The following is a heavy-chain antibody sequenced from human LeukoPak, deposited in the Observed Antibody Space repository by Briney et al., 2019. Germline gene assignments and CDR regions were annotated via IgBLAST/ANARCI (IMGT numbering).Heavy chain of an antibody. D-gene: IGHD3-22*01. J-gene: IGHJ1*01. CDR1: GGSISSGSYY. V-gene: IGHV4-61*02. Sequence: PSETLSLTCTVSGGSISSGSYYWSWIRQPAGKGLEWIGRIYTSGSTNYNPSLKSRVTISVDTSKNQFSLKLSSVTAADTAVYYCARKSYDSSGYGYFQHWGQGTLVTVSS. CDR2: IYTSGST. CDR3: ARKSYDSSGYGYFQH.